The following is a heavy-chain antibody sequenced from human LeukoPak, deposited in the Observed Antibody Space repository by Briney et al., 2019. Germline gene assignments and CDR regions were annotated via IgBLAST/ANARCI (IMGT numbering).Heavy chain of an antibody. V-gene: IGHV3-21*01. Sequence: GVALRLSCAASGFTFSSYSMNWVRQAPGKGLEWVSSINSSSTYIYYADSVKGRFTISRDNAKNSLYLQMNRLRDEHTAVYYCARENYDILTGLLYFDYWGQGTLVTVPS. CDR3: ARENYDILTGLLYFDY. D-gene: IGHD3-9*01. J-gene: IGHJ4*02. CDR2: INSSSTYI. CDR1: GFTFSSYS.